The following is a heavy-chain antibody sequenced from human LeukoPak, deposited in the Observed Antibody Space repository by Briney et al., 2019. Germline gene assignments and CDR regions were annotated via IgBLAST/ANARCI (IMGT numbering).Heavy chain of an antibody. CDR3: AREGRELWFGELFDN. D-gene: IGHD3-10*01. V-gene: IGHV1-2*02. CDR1: GYTFTGYY. J-gene: IGHJ4*02. Sequence: GASVKVSCKASGYTFTGYYMHWVRQAPGQGLEWVGWINPNSGGTNYAQKFQGRVTMTRDTSISTAYMELSRLRSDDTAVYYCAREGRELWFGELFDNWGQGTLVTVSS. CDR2: INPNSGGT.